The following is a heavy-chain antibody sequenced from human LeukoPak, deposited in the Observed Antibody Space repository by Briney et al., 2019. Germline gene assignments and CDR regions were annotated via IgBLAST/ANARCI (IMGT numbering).Heavy chain of an antibody. CDR2: ITDGGDTK. CDR1: GFTLSNYA. V-gene: IGHV3-23*01. J-gene: IGHJ4*02. Sequence: QSGGSLRLSCAASGFTLSNYAMSWVRQAPGKGLEWISAITDGGDTKYYADSVKGRFTISRDNSKNTLDLQMNSLRAEDTAVYYCAKRVEYSSPGGYFDYWGQGILVTVAS. CDR3: AKRVEYSSPGGYFDY. D-gene: IGHD6-6*01.